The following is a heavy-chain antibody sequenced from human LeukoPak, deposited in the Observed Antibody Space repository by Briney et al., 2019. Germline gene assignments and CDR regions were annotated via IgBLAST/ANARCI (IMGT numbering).Heavy chain of an antibody. V-gene: IGHV3-7*01. CDR1: GFTFSSYW. Sequence: GGSLRLSCVASGFTFSSYWMSWFRQAPGKGLEWVANIKEDGSEKYYADYVKGRFTISRDNAKNSLSLQMSSLRDEDTAVFYCARSRTAYDNVYADFWGQGTLVTVSS. CDR2: IKEDGSEK. D-gene: IGHD3-16*01. J-gene: IGHJ4*02. CDR3: ARSRTAYDNVYADF.